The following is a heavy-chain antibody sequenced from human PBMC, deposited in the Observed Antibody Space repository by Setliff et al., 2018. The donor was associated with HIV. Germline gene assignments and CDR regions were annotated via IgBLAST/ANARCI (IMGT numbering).Heavy chain of an antibody. CDR1: GGSISSYY. J-gene: IGHJ3*02. V-gene: IGHV4-59*08. CDR3: ARHWYSSSWYHVFGI. D-gene: IGHD6-13*01. CDR2: IYYSGTT. Sequence: SETLSLTCTVSGGSISSYYWSWIRQPPGKGLEWIGYIYYSGTTNYNPSLKSRVTISVDTSKNQFSLKLSSVTAADMAVYYCARHWYSSSWYHVFGIWGQGTMVTVSS.